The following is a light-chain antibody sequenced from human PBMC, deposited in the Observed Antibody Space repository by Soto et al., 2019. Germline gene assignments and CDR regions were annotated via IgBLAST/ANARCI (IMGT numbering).Light chain of an antibody. Sequence: EIVMTQFPATLSVSPGERATLSCRASPSFTSNLAWYQHKPGQAPRLLIYGASTRATDIPDRFSGSGSGTEFTLTISNLQSEDLSVYYCQQYNNWPRTFGQGTRLEIK. CDR1: PSFTSN. V-gene: IGKV3-15*01. CDR3: QQYNNWPRT. CDR2: GAS. J-gene: IGKJ5*01.